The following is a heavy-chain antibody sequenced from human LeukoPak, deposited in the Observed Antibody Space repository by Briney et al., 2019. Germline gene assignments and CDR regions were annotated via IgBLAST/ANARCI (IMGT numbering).Heavy chain of an antibody. CDR3: AKDLDPSSWSTFDY. Sequence: GGSPRLSCAASGFTFDDYTMHWVRQAPGKGLEWVSLISWDGGSTYYADSVKGRFTISRDNSKNSLYLQMNSLRTEDTALYYCAKDLDPSSWSTFDYWGQGTLVTVSS. CDR1: GFTFDDYT. V-gene: IGHV3-43*01. J-gene: IGHJ4*02. CDR2: ISWDGGST. D-gene: IGHD6-13*01.